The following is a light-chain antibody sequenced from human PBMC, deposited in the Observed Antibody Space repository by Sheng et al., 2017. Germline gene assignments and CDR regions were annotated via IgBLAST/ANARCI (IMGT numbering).Light chain of an antibody. CDR1: SSNIGAGYD. CDR3: QSYDSSLNGWV. V-gene: IGLV1-40*01. Sequence: QSVLTQPPSVSGAPGQRVTISCTGSSSNIGAGYDVHWYQQLPGTAPKLLIYGNSNRPSGVPDRFSGSKSGTSASLAITGLQAEDEADYYCQSYDSSLNGWVFGGGTKLTV. CDR2: GNS. J-gene: IGLJ3*02.